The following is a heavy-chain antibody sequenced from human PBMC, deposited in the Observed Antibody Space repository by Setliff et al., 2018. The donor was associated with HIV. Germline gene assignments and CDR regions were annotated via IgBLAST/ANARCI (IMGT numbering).Heavy chain of an antibody. CDR2: IYPGDSDT. D-gene: IGHD5-12*01. J-gene: IGHJ6*03. V-gene: IGHV5-51*01. CDR1: GYFFPGSW. CDR3: TRHPLRPGIAHHYYHIDV. Sequence: GESLKISCKGSGYFFPGSWIGWVRQMPGKGLEWVAIIYPGDSDTRYSPSFEGQVTISADKSTSTAYLQWSGLKASDTAIYYCTRHPLRPGIAHHYYHIDVWGTGTTVTVSS.